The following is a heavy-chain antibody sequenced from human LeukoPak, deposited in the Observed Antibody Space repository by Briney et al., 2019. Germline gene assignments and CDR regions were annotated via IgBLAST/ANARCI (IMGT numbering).Heavy chain of an antibody. D-gene: IGHD3-16*02. J-gene: IGHJ3*02. Sequence: ASVKVSCKASGYTFTSYYMHWVRQAPGQGLEWMGIINPSGGSTSYAQKFQGRVTMTRDMSTSTVYMELSSLRSEDTAVYYCTRLTREYDYVWGSHRFYGNGDAFDIWGQGTVVTVSS. CDR3: TRLTREYDYVWGSHRFYGNGDAFDI. CDR1: GYTFTSYY. CDR2: INPSGGST. V-gene: IGHV1-46*03.